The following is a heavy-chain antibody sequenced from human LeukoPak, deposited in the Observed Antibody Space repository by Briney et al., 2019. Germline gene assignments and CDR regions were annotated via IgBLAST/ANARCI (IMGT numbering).Heavy chain of an antibody. CDR1: GGSISSYY. V-gene: IGHV4-59*01. CDR3: ARGGYVLLWFGESDNWFDP. CDR2: IYYSGST. J-gene: IGHJ5*02. D-gene: IGHD3-10*01. Sequence: SETLSLTCTVSGGSISSYYWSWIRQPPGKGLEWIGYIYYSGSTNYNPSLKSRVTISVDTSKNQFSLKLSSVTAADTAVCYCARGGYVLLWFGESDNWFDPWGQGTLVTVSS.